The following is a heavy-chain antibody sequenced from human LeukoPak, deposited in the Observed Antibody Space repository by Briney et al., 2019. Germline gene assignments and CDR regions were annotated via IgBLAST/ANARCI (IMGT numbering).Heavy chain of an antibody. V-gene: IGHV3-48*03. J-gene: IGHJ5*02. CDR1: GFTFSSYE. D-gene: IGHD2-2*01. CDR2: ISSSGSTI. Sequence: GGSLRLSCAASGFTFSSYEMNWVRQAPGKGLEWVSYISSSGSTIYYADSVKGRFTISRDNAKNSLYLQMNSLRAEDTAVYYCARDGCSSISCHGWFDPWGQGTLVTVSS. CDR3: ARDGCSSISCHGWFDP.